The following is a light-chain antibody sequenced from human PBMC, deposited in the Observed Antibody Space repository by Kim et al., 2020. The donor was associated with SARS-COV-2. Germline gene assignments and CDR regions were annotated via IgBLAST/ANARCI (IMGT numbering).Light chain of an antibody. CDR2: DVT. J-gene: IGLJ1*01. CDR1: SSDVGCYPC. CDR3: SSYAGSYSFV. V-gene: IGLV2-11*03. Sequence: GQSITSSSIGTSSDVGCYPCVPLYQQHPGKAPKLIISDVTTRPSGVPDRFSGSKSVNTASLTISGLQAEDEAEYYCSSYAGSYSFVFGTGTKVTV.